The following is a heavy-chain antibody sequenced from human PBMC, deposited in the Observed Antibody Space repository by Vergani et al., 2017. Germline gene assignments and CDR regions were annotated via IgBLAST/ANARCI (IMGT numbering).Heavy chain of an antibody. CDR2: IKQDGSEK. D-gene: IGHD2-15*01. J-gene: IGHJ4*02. CDR3: ARDGGYCSGGSCYSLYYFDY. V-gene: IGHV3-7*01. CDR1: GFTFSSYW. Sequence: EVQLVESGGGLVQPGGSLRLSCAASGFTFSSYWMSWVRQASGKGLEWVANIKQDGSEKYYVDSVKGRFTISRDNAKNSLYLQMNSLRAEDTAVYYCARDGGYCSGGSCYSLYYFDYWGQGTLVTVSS.